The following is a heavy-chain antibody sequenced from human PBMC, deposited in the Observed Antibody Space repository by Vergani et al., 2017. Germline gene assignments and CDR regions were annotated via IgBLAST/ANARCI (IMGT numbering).Heavy chain of an antibody. D-gene: IGHD3-3*01. CDR3: ARAIAHRFLEWLHAFDI. V-gene: IGHV3-53*01. J-gene: IGHJ3*02. CDR2: IYSGGST. CDR1: GFTVSSNY. Sequence: EVQLVESGGGLIQPGGSLRLSCAASGFTVSSNYMSWVRQAPGKGLEWVSVIYSGGSTYYADSVKGRFTISRDNAKDKLYLQMNSLRAEDTAVYYCARAIAHRFLEWLHAFDIWGQGTMVTVSS.